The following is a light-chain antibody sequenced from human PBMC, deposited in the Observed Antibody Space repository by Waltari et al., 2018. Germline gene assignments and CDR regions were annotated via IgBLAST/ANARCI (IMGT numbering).Light chain of an antibody. CDR1: QSVSSN. V-gene: IGKV3-15*01. J-gene: IGKJ3*01. CDR3: QQYNNWPL. Sequence: EIVMTQSPATLSVSPGERATLSCRASQSVSSNLAWYQQKPGQAPRLLIYGASTRATGIPARFSGSGSGTEFILTISSLQSEDFAVYCCQQYNNWPLFGPGTKVDIQ. CDR2: GAS.